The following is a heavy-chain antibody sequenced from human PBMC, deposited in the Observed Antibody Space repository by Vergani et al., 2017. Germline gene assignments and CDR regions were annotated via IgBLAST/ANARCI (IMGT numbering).Heavy chain of an antibody. D-gene: IGHD7-27*01. CDR1: GFTFSSYS. CDR3: ARDGDLDYFDY. Sequence: EVQLVESGGSLVQPGGSLRLSCAASGFTFSSYSMNWVRQAPGKGLEWVSYISSSSSTIYYADSVKGRFTISRDNAKNSLYLQMNRLRAEDTAVYYCARDGDLDYFDYWGQGTLVTVSS. J-gene: IGHJ4*02. CDR2: ISSSSSTI. V-gene: IGHV3-48*04.